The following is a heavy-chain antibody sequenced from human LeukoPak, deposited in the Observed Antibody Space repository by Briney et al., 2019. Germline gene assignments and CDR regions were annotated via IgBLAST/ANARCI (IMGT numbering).Heavy chain of an antibody. CDR3: AKHKDSGWEFDY. CDR1: GFTFSSYA. CDR2: ISGSGGST. Sequence: GGYLRLSCAASGFTFSSYAMSWVRQAPGKGLEWVSAISGSGGSTYYADSVKGRFTISRDNSKNTLYLQMNSLRAEDTAVYYCAKHKDSGWEFDYWGQGTLVTVSS. J-gene: IGHJ4*02. V-gene: IGHV3-23*01. D-gene: IGHD6-19*01.